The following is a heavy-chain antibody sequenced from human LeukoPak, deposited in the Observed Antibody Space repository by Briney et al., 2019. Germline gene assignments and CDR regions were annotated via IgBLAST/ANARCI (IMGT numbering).Heavy chain of an antibody. V-gene: IGHV4-4*09. Sequence: SETLSLTCTVSGGSISSYYWSWIRQPPGKGLEWIGYIYTSGSTNYNPSLKSRATISVDTSKNQFSLKLSSVTAADTAVYYCARHGGYSLVYMDVWGKGTTVTVSS. CDR1: GGSISSYY. CDR2: IYTSGST. J-gene: IGHJ6*03. D-gene: IGHD4-23*01. CDR3: ARHGGYSLVYMDV.